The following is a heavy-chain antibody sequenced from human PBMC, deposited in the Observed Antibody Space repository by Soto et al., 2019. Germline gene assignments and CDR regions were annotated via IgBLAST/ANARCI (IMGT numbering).Heavy chain of an antibody. CDR3: ARRGYYCSGSYYNGDYYSYMAV. V-gene: IGHV3-74*01. D-gene: IGHD3-10*01. CDR1: GCTSSSYW. CDR2: INCNGGST. J-gene: IGHJ6*03. Sequence: WVPMRVSCTVSGCTSSSYWRRWVRQNPGKGLEWVSRINCNGGSTDYADSVKGRFTISRDNAKNSLYLQMNSLRAEDTALYHCARRGYYCSGSYYNGDYYSYMAVWGKGTTVTVSS.